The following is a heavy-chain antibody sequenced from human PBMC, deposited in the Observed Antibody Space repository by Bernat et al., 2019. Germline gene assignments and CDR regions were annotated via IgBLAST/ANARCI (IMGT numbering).Heavy chain of an antibody. Sequence: EVQLLESGGGLVQPGGSLRLSCAASGFTFSSYAMSWVRQAPGKGLEWVSAISGSGGSTYYADSVNGRFTSSGDNSKNTLYLQMNSLRAEDTAVYYCAKPLGGSDAFDIWGKGTMVTVSS. CDR2: ISGSGGST. V-gene: IGHV3-23*01. J-gene: IGHJ3*02. CDR1: GFTFSSYA. D-gene: IGHD3-16*01. CDR3: AKPLGGSDAFDI.